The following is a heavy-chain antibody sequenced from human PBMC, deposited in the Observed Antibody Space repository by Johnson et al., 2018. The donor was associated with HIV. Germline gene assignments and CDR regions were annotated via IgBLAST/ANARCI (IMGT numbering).Heavy chain of an antibody. D-gene: IGHD3-16*02. J-gene: IGHJ3*02. V-gene: IGHV3-30*02. CDR2: IRFDGSNK. CDR3: ARGVIGEGATGGAFDI. Sequence: QVQLVESGGGVVQPGRSLRLSCAASGFTFNSYAMHWVRQAPGKGLEWVAFIRFDGSNKYYADSVKGRFTISRDNSKNTLYLQMNSLRTEDTAVYYCARGVIGEGATGGAFDIWGQGTMVTVSS. CDR1: GFTFNSYA.